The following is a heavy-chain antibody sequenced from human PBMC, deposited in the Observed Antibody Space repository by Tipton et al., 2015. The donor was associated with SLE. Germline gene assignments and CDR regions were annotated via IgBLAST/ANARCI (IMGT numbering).Heavy chain of an antibody. CDR2: IYCSGST. J-gene: IGHJ3*02. Sequence: TLSLTCTVSGGSISSSSYYWGWIRQPPGKGLEWIGSIYCSGSTYYNPSLKSRVTISVDTSKNQFSLKLSSVTAADTAVYYCARVALDAFDIWGQGTMVTVSS. CDR1: GGSISSSSYY. V-gene: IGHV4-39*07. CDR3: ARVALDAFDI.